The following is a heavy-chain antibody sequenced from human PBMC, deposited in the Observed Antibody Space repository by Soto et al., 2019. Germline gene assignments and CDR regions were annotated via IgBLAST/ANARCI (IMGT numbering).Heavy chain of an antibody. J-gene: IGHJ6*03. V-gene: IGHV3-64*01. Sequence: PGGSLTLSCAASGFTFSHYEMHWVRQAPGKGLEYVSGISNNGAHTDYAKSVKGRFTISRDNSENTLYLQMGSLRAEDMALYYCARRGYGSRWPNVYMDVWGKGTTVTVSS. CDR2: ISNNGAHT. CDR3: ARRGYGSRWPNVYMDV. D-gene: IGHD6-13*01. CDR1: GFTFSHYE.